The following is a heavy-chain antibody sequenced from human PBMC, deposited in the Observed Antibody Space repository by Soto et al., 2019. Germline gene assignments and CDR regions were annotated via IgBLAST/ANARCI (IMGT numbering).Heavy chain of an antibody. V-gene: IGHV1-46*01. D-gene: IGHD3-9*01. CDR2: INPSGGST. Sequence: ASVKVSCKASGYTFTSYYMHWVRQAPGQGLEWMGIINPSGGSTSYAQKFQGRVTMTRDTSTSTVYIELSSLRSEDTAVYYCARASTRYDILTGYYNNWFDPWGQGTLVTAPQ. CDR3: ARASTRYDILTGYYNNWFDP. J-gene: IGHJ5*02. CDR1: GYTFTSYY.